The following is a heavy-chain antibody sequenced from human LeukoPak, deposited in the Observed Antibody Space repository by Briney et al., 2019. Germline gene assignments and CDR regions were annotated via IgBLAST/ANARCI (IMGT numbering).Heavy chain of an antibody. CDR3: ASDGEPFER. J-gene: IGHJ4*02. D-gene: IGHD3-9*01. CDR1: GFTFSSYW. V-gene: IGHV3-7*04. Sequence: PGGSLRLSCAASGFTFSSYWMSWVRQAPGKGLEWVANIKQDGSEKYYVDSVKGRFTISRDNTRNSLYLQMNSLRVEDTAVYYCASDGEPFERWGQGALVTVSS. CDR2: IKQDGSEK.